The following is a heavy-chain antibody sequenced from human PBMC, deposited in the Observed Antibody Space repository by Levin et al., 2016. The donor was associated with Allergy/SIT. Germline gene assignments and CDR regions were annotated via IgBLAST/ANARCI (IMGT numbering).Heavy chain of an antibody. CDR2: ISAYNGDT. J-gene: IGHJ5*02. Sequence: WVRQAPGQGLEWMGWISAYNGDTNYAQKLQGRVTMTTDTSTSTAYMELRSLTSDDTAVYYCARDKASSRPQGFDPWGQGTLVTVSS. CDR3: ARDKASSRPQGFDP. V-gene: IGHV1-18*01.